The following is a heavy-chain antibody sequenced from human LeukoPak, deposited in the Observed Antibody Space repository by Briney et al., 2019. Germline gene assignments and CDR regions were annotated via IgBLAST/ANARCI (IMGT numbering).Heavy chain of an antibody. Sequence: GGSLRLSCAASGFTFSSYAMSWVRQAPGKELEWVSAISGSGGSTYYADSVKGRFTISRDNSKNTLYLQMNSLRAEDTAVYYCAKDGGYYYDSSDHWGQGTLVTVSS. V-gene: IGHV3-23*01. CDR3: AKDGGYYYDSSDH. CDR1: GFTFSSYA. D-gene: IGHD3-22*01. J-gene: IGHJ4*02. CDR2: ISGSGGST.